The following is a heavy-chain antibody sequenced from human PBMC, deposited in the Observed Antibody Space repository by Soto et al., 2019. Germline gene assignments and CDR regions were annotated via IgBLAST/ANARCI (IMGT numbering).Heavy chain of an antibody. CDR2: ISYDGSNK. V-gene: IGHV3-30-3*01. CDR3: AREYIAARRHYYYGMDV. J-gene: IGHJ6*02. CDR1: GFTFSSYA. Sequence: QVQLVESGGGVVQPGRSPRLSCAASGFTFSSYAMHWVRQAPGKGLEWVAVISYDGSNKYYADSVKGRFTISRDNSKNTLYLQMNSLRAEDTAVYYCAREYIAARRHYYYGMDVWGQGTTVTVSS. D-gene: IGHD6-6*01.